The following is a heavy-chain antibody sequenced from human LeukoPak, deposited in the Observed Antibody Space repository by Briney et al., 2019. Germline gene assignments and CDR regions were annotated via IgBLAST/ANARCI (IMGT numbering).Heavy chain of an antibody. D-gene: IGHD6-13*01. CDR3: AKEGPYSSSSYYFDY. CDR2: ISYDVSNK. CDR1: GFTLSSYC. V-gene: IGHV3-30*18. Sequence: RGSLTLSCVASGFTLSSYCMHWVRQAPGEGLEWVGVISYDVSNKYYADSVKGRFTISRDNSKNTLYLRRNSLRAEATALYYCAKEGPYSSSSYYFDYWGQGTLVTVSS. J-gene: IGHJ4*02.